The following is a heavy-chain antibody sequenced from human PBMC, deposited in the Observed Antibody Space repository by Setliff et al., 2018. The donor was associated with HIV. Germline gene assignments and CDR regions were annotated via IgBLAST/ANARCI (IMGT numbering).Heavy chain of an antibody. J-gene: IGHJ4*02. Sequence: SETLSLTCGVSGYSISSGFYWAWIQQSPGKGLEWSGSINQGGNTYYNPALKSRVTLSVDTSKKEISLRLASVTAADTAMYYCARAGYMVSRLFDYWGQGTLFTVSS. V-gene: IGHV4-38-2*01. CDR1: GYSISSGFY. CDR3: ARAGYMVSRLFDY. CDR2: INQGGNT. D-gene: IGHD5-12*01.